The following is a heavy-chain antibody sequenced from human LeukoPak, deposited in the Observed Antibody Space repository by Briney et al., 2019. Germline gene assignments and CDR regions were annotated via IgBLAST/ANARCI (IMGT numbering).Heavy chain of an antibody. CDR2: IYYSGST. Sequence: PSETLSLTCTVSGGSISSYYWSWIRQPPGKGLEWIGYIYYSGSTNYNPSLKSRVTISVDTSKNQFSLKLSSVTAADTAVYYCATGDIVVVVAANELYFQHWGQGTLVTVSS. D-gene: IGHD2-15*01. J-gene: IGHJ1*01. CDR1: GGSISSYY. V-gene: IGHV4-59*01. CDR3: ATGDIVVVVAANELYFQH.